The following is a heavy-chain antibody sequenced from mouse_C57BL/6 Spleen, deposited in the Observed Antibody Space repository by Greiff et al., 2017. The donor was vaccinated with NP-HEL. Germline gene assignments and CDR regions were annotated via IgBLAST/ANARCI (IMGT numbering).Heavy chain of an antibody. CDR2: IDPSDSYT. CDR1: GYTFTSYW. V-gene: IGHV1-69*01. D-gene: IGHD1-1*01. Sequence: QVQLQQPGAELVMPGASVKLSCKASGYTFTSYWMHWVKQRPGQGLEWIGEIDPSDSYTNYNQKFKGKSTLTVANSSSTAYMHLSSLTSEDSAVYYCARGSYGSSPYYFDYWGQGTTLTVSS. CDR3: ARGSYGSSPYYFDY. J-gene: IGHJ2*01.